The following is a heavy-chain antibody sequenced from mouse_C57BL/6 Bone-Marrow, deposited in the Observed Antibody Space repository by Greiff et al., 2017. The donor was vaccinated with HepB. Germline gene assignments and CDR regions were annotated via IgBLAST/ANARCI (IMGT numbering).Heavy chain of an antibody. CDR1: GYTFTTYP. V-gene: IGHV1-47*01. CDR2: FHPYNDDT. Sequence: VQRVESGAELVKPGASVKMSCKASGYTFTTYPIEWMKQNHGKSLEWIGNFHPYNDDTKYNEKFKGKATLTVEKSSSTVYLELSRLTSDDSAVYYCARGYSNYGLYYAMDYWGQGTSVTVSS. CDR3: ARGYSNYGLYYAMDY. D-gene: IGHD2-5*01. J-gene: IGHJ4*01.